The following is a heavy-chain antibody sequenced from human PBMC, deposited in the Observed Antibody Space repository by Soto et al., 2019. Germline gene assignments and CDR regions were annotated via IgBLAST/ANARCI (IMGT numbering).Heavy chain of an antibody. J-gene: IGHJ1*01. D-gene: IGHD3-22*01. CDR2: ISAYNGNT. CDR1: GYTFTSYG. CDR3: ARGWGSSGPLPYGYFQH. V-gene: IGHV1-18*01. Sequence: QVQLVQSGAEVKKPGASVKVSCKASGYTFTSYGISWVRQAPGQGLEWMGWISAYNGNTNYAQKLQGRVTMTTDTSXSXPYMELRSLRSDDTAVYYCARGWGSSGPLPYGYFQHWGQGTLVTVSS.